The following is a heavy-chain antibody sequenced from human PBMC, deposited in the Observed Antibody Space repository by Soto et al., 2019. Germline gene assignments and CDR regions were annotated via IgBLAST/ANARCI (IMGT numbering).Heavy chain of an antibody. CDR2: IYYAGSA. J-gene: IGHJ6*02. CDR1: GGSISKYY. CDR3: ARGITIFGGGMDV. V-gene: IGHV4-59*01. Sequence: PSETLSLTCTVSGGSISKYYWSWIRQPPGKGLEWLGYIYYAGSANYNPSLQSRLTISVDTSKDQFSLKLTSVTAADTAVYYCARGITIFGGGMDVWGQGTTVTVSS. D-gene: IGHD3-3*01.